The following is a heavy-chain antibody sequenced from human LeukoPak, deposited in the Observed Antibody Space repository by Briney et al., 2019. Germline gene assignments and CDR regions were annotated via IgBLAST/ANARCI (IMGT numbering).Heavy chain of an antibody. CDR3: ASTFPYCSSGTCAL. J-gene: IGHJ4*02. Sequence: GGSLRLSCAASGLTFSSYWMTWVRQGLGKGLEWVATISPDGNRENYVDSVKGRFSISRDNAKNSLFLQMRSLRAEDTAMYYCASTFPYCSSGTCALGGQGTLVTVSS. D-gene: IGHD2-15*01. CDR1: GLTFSSYW. V-gene: IGHV3-7*01. CDR2: ISPDGNRE.